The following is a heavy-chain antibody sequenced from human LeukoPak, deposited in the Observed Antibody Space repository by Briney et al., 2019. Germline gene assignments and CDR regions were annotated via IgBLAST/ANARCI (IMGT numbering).Heavy chain of an antibody. CDR2: INPNSGGT. D-gene: IGHD3-22*01. Sequence: ASVKVSCKASGYTFTGYYMHWVRQAPGQGLEWMGWINPNSGGTNYAQKFQGRVTMTRDTSISTAYMELSRLRSDDTAVYYCARATNQGFYYEGFDYWGQGTLVTVSS. V-gene: IGHV1-2*02. CDR3: ARATNQGFYYEGFDY. CDR1: GYTFTGYY. J-gene: IGHJ4*02.